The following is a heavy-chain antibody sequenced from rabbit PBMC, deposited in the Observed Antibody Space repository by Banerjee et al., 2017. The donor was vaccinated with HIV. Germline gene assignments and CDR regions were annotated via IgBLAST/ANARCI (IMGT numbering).Heavy chain of an antibody. CDR2: IYAGSGGNT. CDR1: GFSFSSSYW. Sequence: QSLEESGGGLVQPGASLTLTCTASGFSFSSSYWMCWVRQAPGKGLEWVACIYAGSGGNTWYASWAKGRFTISETSSTTVTLQMTSLTAADTATYFCARAGSNYATGAFDPWGPGTLVTVS. CDR3: ARAGSNYATGAFDP. D-gene: IGHD8-1*01. V-gene: IGHV1S40*01. J-gene: IGHJ2*01.